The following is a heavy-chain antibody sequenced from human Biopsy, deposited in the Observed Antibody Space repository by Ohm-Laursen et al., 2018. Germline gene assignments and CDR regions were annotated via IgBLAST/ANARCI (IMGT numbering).Heavy chain of an antibody. CDR2: IITVSGLV. D-gene: IGHD3-3*01. CDR1: GGTFSNYA. J-gene: IGHJ4*02. Sequence: SSVKVSCKVSGGTFSNYAISWVRQAPGEGLEWMGGIITVSGLVNYAPKFQGRVSITADKSTTTAYMELSNLKSEDTAVYYCATPFQYYDSWGGYPPFDHWGQGTLVTVSS. CDR3: ATPFQYYDSWGGYPPFDH. V-gene: IGHV1-69*17.